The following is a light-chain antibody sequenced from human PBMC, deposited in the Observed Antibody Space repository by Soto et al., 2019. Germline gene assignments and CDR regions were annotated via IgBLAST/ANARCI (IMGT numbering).Light chain of an antibody. V-gene: IGKV3-20*01. CDR2: GAS. J-gene: IGKJ3*01. CDR3: QQFGRSPPLFT. Sequence: EIVLTQSPGTLSLSPGERATLSCRASQSVSSSYLAWYQQKPGQAPRLLISGASTRATGIPDRFTGSGSGTDFTLTISRLDPEDSAVYYCQQFGRSPPLFTFGPGTKVDIK. CDR1: QSVSSSY.